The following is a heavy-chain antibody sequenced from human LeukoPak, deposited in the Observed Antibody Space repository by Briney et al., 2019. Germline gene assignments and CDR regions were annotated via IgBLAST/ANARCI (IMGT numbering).Heavy chain of an antibody. J-gene: IGHJ4*02. Sequence: SETLSRTCAVYGGSLSGYYWNWIRQSPGKGLEWIGEINHSGSTNYNPSLKSRVTISVDTSKNQFSLKLSSVTAADTAVYYCAKTPNAFVRGGYYFDSWGQGTLVTVSS. CDR3: AKTPNAFVRGGYYFDS. CDR1: GGSLSGYY. D-gene: IGHD6-6*01. CDR2: INHSGST. V-gene: IGHV4-34*01.